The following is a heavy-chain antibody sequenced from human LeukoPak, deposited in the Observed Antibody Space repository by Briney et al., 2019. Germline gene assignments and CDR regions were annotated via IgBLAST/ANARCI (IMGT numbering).Heavy chain of an antibody. D-gene: IGHD6-6*01. V-gene: IGHV4-59*01. CDR3: ARGYSGSSEPFDY. J-gene: IGHJ4*02. Sequence: SETLSLTCTVSGGSISSYYWSWIRQPPGKGLEWIGYIYYSGSTNYNPSLKSRVTISVDTSNNQFSLKLSSVTAADTAVYYCARGYSGSSEPFDYWGQGTLVTVSS. CDR1: GGSISSYY. CDR2: IYYSGST.